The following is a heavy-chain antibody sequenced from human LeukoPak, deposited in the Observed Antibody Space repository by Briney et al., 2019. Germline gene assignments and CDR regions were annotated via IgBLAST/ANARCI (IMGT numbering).Heavy chain of an antibody. CDR1: GGSFGGYY. J-gene: IGHJ4*02. CDR3: ARDSQMMVVSGFDY. Sequence: SETLSLTCAVYGGSFGGYYWSWIRQPPGKGLEWIGEINHSGSTNYNPSLKSRVTISVDTSKNQFSLKLSSVTAADTAVYYCARDSQMMVVSGFDYWGQGTLVTVSS. V-gene: IGHV4-34*01. D-gene: IGHD3-22*01. CDR2: INHSGST.